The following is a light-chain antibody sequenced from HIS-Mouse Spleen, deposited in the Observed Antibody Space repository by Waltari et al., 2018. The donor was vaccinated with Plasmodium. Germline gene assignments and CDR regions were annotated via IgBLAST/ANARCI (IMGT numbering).Light chain of an antibody. CDR3: QQSYSTWT. CDR2: AAS. Sequence: DIQMTQSPSSLSASVGDRVTITCRASQRISSYLTWYQQKPGKAPKLLIYAASSLQSGVPSRFSGSGSGTDFTLSISSLQPEDFATYYCQQSYSTWTFGQGTKVEIK. J-gene: IGKJ1*01. CDR1: QRISSY. V-gene: IGKV1-39*01.